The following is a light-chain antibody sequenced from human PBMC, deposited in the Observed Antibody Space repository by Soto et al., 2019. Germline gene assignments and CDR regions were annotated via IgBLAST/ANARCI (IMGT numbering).Light chain of an antibody. J-gene: IGLJ1*01. CDR3: AAWDDNVYV. CDR2: LNT. Sequence: QSVLTQPPSASGTPGQRVIISCSGGSSNIGRNPVNWYQKFPGTAPKLLIPLNTQRPSGVPDRFSGSKSGTSASLAISGLRSEDEADYYCAAWDDNVYVFGTGTKVTVL. V-gene: IGLV1-44*01. CDR1: SSNIGRNP.